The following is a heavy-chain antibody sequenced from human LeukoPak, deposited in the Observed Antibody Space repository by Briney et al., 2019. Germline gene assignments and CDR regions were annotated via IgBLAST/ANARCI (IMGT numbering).Heavy chain of an antibody. V-gene: IGHV1-69*05. CDR1: GGTFSSYA. D-gene: IGHD5-18*01. CDR2: IIPIFGTA. Sequence: SVKVSCKASGGTFSSYAISWVRHAPGQGLEWMGGIIPIFGTANYAQKFQGRVTITTDESTSTAYMELSSLRSEDTAVYYCARDRSYGSFGWFDPWGQGTLVTVSS. CDR3: ARDRSYGSFGWFDP. J-gene: IGHJ5*02.